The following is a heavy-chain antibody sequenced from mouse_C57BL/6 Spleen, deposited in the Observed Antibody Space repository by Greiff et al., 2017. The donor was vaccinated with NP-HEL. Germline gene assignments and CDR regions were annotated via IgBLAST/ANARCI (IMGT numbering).Heavy chain of an antibody. J-gene: IGHJ4*01. CDR3: ARFITTVNYAMDY. V-gene: IGHV1-64*01. Sequence: QVQLQQPGAELVKPGASVKLSCKASGYTFTSYWMHWVKHRPGQGLEWIGMIHPNSGSTNYNEKFKSKATLTVDKSSSTAYMQLSSLTSEDSAVYYCARFITTVNYAMDYWGQGTSVTVSS. CDR1: GYTFTSYW. CDR2: IHPNSGST. D-gene: IGHD1-1*01.